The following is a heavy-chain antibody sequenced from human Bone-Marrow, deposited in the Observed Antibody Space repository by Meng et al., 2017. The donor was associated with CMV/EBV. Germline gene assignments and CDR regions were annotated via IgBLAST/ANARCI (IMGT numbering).Heavy chain of an antibody. J-gene: IGHJ4*02. V-gene: IGHV3-74*01. CDR1: GFIFSSFE. D-gene: IGHD3-22*01. CDR3: ARDHINYYDSSGTVDY. Sequence: GGSLRLSCTASGFIFSSFEMNWVRQAPGKGLVWVSRINSDGSSTSYADSVKGRFTISRDNAKNTLYLQMNSLRAEDTAVYYCARDHINYYDSSGTVDYWGQGTRVTGYS. CDR2: INSDGSST.